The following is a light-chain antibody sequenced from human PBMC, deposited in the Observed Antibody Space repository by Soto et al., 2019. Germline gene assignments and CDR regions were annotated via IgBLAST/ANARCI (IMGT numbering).Light chain of an antibody. CDR2: EGS. CDR3: CSYAGSVV. Sequence: QSALTQPASVSGSPGQSITISCTGTSSDVGNYNLVSWYQQHLGKAPKVIIYEGSKGPSGVSNRFSGSKSGNTASLTISGLQAEDEAEYYCCSYAGSVVFGGGTKLTVL. CDR1: SSDVGNYNL. J-gene: IGLJ2*01. V-gene: IGLV2-23*01.